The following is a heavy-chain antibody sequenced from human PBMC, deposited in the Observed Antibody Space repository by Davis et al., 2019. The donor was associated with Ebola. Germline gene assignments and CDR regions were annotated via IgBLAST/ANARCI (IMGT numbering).Heavy chain of an antibody. CDR2: IKSKTEPGTP. Sequence: GESLKISCAASGFTFTDAWMSWVRQAPGKGLEWIGLIKSKTEPGTPNYAAPAKGRFTISRDDSKNTVYLQMNSLRAEDTAVYYCARSGLSFGVVKYHYGMDVWGKGTTVTVSS. CDR3: ARSGLSFGVVKYHYGMDV. CDR1: GFTFTDAW. J-gene: IGHJ6*04. V-gene: IGHV3-15*05. D-gene: IGHD3-3*01.